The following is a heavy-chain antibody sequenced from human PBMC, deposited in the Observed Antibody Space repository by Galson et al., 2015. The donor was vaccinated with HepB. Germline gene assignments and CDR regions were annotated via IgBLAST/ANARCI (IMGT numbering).Heavy chain of an antibody. J-gene: IGHJ5*02. CDR1: GFTFSSYS. V-gene: IGHV3-48*01. CDR3: ARVVSSSWYTNWFDP. CDR2: ISSSNTI. Sequence: SLRLSCAVSGFTFSSYSLNWVRQAPGKGLEWVSYISSSNTIYYADSVKGRFTISRDNAKNAVYLQMNSLRAEDTAVYYCARVVSSSWYTNWFDPWGQGTLVTVSS. D-gene: IGHD6-13*01.